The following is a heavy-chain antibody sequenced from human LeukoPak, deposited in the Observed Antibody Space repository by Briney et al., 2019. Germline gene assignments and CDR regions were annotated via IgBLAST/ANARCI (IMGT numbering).Heavy chain of an antibody. CDR3: ARASPAIAARDY. V-gene: IGHV3-11*04. CDR1: GFTFSDYY. D-gene: IGHD6-6*01. CDR2: ISSSGRTV. Sequence: GGSLRLSCAASGFTFSDYYISWIRQAPGKGLEWISYISSSGRTVDQADSVKGRITISRDNAKNSVYLQMNSLRAEDTAVYYCARASPAIAARDYWGQGTLVTVSS. J-gene: IGHJ4*01.